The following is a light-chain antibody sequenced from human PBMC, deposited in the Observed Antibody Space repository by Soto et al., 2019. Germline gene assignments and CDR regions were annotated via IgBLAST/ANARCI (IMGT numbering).Light chain of an antibody. V-gene: IGKV3D-7*01. CDR3: QQDYKFPWT. CDR1: QSVGSY. Sequence: EIIMTQSPATLSVSPGEGATLSCRASQSVGSYLSWYQQKPGQAPRLLIYGASTRATGIPPRFSGSGSGTDFTLTISSLQPEDFAVYYCQQDYKFPWTFGQGTKVDIK. J-gene: IGKJ1*01. CDR2: GAS.